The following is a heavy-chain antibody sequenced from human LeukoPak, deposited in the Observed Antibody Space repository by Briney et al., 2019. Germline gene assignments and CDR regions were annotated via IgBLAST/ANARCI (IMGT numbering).Heavy chain of an antibody. CDR3: ARDSYQHYMDV. CDR2: IYYSGST. CDR1: GGSISSGGYY. Sequence: SETLSLTCTVSGGSISSGGYYWSWIRQHPGKGLEWIGYIYYSGSTYYNPSLKSRVTISVDTSKNQFSLKLSSVTAADTAVYYCARDSYQHYMDVWGKGTTVAVSS. J-gene: IGHJ6*03. V-gene: IGHV4-31*03.